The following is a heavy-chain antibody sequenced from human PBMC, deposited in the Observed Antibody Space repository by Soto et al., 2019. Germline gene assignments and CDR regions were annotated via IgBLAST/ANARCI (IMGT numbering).Heavy chain of an antibody. V-gene: IGHV1-69*02. Sequence: GASVKVSCKASGGTFSSYTISWVRQSPGQGLEWMGRIIPILGIANYAQKFQGRVTITADKSTSTAYMELSSLRSEDTAVYYCASGVTMVRGVMAPYYYYYMDVWGKGTTVTVSS. CDR1: GGTFSSYT. CDR3: ASGVTMVRGVMAPYYYYYMDV. CDR2: IIPILGIA. D-gene: IGHD3-10*01. J-gene: IGHJ6*03.